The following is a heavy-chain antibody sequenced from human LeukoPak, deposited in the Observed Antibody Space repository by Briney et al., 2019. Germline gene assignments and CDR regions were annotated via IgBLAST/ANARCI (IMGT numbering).Heavy chain of an antibody. CDR1: GGSISSYA. J-gene: IGHJ3*02. CDR3: AGDFYDSRGDAFDI. D-gene: IGHD3-22*01. V-gene: IGHV4-59*01. CDR2: IYYSGST. Sequence: SSETLSLTCTVSGGSISSYAWSWIRQPPGKGLEWIGYIYYSGSTNYNPSLKSRVTISVDTSKNQFSLKLSSVTAADTAVYYCAGDFYDSRGDAFDIWGQGTMVTVSS.